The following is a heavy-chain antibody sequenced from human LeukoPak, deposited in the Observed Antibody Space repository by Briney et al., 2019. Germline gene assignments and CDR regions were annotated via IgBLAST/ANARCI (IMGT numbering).Heavy chain of an antibody. CDR3: ARDVLRFLEWLPLYHYYGMDV. Sequence: ASVKVSCKASGYTFTGYYMHWVRQAPGQGLEWMGWINPNSGGTNYAQKFQGRVTMTRDTSISTAYMELSRLRSDDTAVYYCARDVLRFLEWLPLYHYYGMDVWGQGTTVTVSS. CDR2: INPNSGGT. J-gene: IGHJ6*02. D-gene: IGHD3-3*01. V-gene: IGHV1-2*02. CDR1: GYTFTGYY.